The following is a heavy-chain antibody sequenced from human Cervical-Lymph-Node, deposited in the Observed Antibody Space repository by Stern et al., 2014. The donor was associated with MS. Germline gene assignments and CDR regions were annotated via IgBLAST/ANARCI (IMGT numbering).Heavy chain of an antibody. CDR3: ARGPERVVPAAYGMDV. CDR1: GYTFTSYY. J-gene: IGHJ6*02. V-gene: IGHV1-46*01. D-gene: IGHD2-2*01. CDR2: INPSGGST. Sequence: QMQLVQSGAEVKKPGASVKVSCKASGYTFTSYYMHWVRQAPGQGLEWMGIINPSGGSTSYAQKFQGRVTMTRDTSTSTVYMELSSLRSEDTAVYYCARGPERVVPAAYGMDVWGQGTTVTVSS.